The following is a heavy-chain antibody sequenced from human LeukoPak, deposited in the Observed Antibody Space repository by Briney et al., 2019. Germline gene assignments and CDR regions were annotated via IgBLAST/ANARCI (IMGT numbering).Heavy chain of an antibody. V-gene: IGHV3-30-3*02. CDR2: ISFDGGDK. CDR1: GFSFSDYA. D-gene: IGHD5-18*01. Sequence: GRSLRLSCAASGFSFSDYAMHWVRQAPGKGLEWMTVISFDGGDKHYADSLRGRFTISRDNSKNTLYLQMNSLRAENTAVYYCANERGYNYGYSFDYWGQGTLVTVSS. CDR3: ANERGYNYGYSFDY. J-gene: IGHJ4*02.